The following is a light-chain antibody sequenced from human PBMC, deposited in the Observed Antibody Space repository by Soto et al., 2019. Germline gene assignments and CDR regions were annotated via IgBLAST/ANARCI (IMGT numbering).Light chain of an antibody. CDR3: CSYAGGHTYV. J-gene: IGLJ1*01. CDR1: SSDVGGYNY. Sequence: QSVLTQPRSVSGSPGQSVAISCTGTSSDVGGYNYVSWYQQHPGKAPELVIYHVSRRPSGVPDRFSGSKPDNTASLTISGLQAEDEADYYCCSYAGGHTYVFGTGIKLTVL. CDR2: HVS. V-gene: IGLV2-11*01.